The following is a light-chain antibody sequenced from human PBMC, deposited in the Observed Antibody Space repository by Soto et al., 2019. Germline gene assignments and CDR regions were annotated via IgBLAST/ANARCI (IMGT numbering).Light chain of an antibody. CDR2: GAS. V-gene: IGKV3D-15*01. CDR3: QQYRNWPRT. Sequence: GLSQSPSTLSVSTGDRVTLSCRASQSVDINLAWYQQRPGQAPRLLVYGASTKATDMPGRFSGRGSGTEFTLTINNLQSEDFAVYYCQQYRNWPRTFGQGTKVAIK. J-gene: IGKJ1*01. CDR1: QSVDIN.